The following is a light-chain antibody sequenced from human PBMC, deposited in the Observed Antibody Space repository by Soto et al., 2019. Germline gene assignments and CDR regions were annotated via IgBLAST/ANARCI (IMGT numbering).Light chain of an antibody. V-gene: IGKV3-15*01. Sequence: EVVMTQSPVTLSVSPGERATLSCRASQSITTNLAWYQQKPGQAPRLLIYGASTRATGVPARFSGSGSGTQFTLTISSLQSEDFALYYCQQYNNWPPVTFGGGTKVEIK. J-gene: IGKJ4*01. CDR2: GAS. CDR3: QQYNNWPPVT. CDR1: QSITTN.